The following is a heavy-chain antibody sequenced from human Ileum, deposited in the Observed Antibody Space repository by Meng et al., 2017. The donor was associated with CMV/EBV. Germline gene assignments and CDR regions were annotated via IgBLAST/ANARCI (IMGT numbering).Heavy chain of an antibody. J-gene: IGHJ6*02. CDR3: ARGPVAIYGVLYYYGMDV. D-gene: IGHD3-3*01. V-gene: IGHV3-30*02. CDR1: EFTFNSYG. Sequence: GESLKISCAASEFTFNSYGMHWVRQAPGKGLEWVAFIRYDGNYQYYADSVKGRFTISRDNSENTLYLQMNSLRGEDTAVYCCARGPVAIYGVLYYYGMDVWGQGTTVTVSS. CDR2: IRYDGNYQ.